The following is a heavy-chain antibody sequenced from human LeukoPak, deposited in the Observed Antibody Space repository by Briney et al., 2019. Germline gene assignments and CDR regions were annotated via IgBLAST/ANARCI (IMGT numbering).Heavy chain of an antibody. CDR2: IYYSGST. V-gene: IGHV4-59*01. D-gene: IGHD4-23*01. CDR3: ARVGTRYFDY. Sequence: SETLSLTCTVSGGSISSYYWSWIRQPPGKGLEWIGYIYYSGSTNYNPSLESRVTISVDTSKNQFSLRLSSVTAADTAVYYCARVGTRYFDYWGQGTLVTVSS. J-gene: IGHJ4*02. CDR1: GGSISSYY.